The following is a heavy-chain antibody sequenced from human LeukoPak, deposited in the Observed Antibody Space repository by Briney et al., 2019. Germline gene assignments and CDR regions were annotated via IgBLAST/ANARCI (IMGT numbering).Heavy chain of an antibody. J-gene: IGHJ3*02. CDR2: IYYSGST. CDR1: GGSISSSSYH. D-gene: IGHD3-22*01. Sequence: PSETLSLTCTVSGGSISSSSYHWGWIRQPPGKGLEWIGSIYYSGSTYYNPSLKSRVTISVDRSKNQFSLKLSSVTAADTAVYYCARARGITMIVVVIPPGAFDIWGQGTMVTVSS. V-gene: IGHV4-39*07. CDR3: ARARGITMIVVVIPPGAFDI.